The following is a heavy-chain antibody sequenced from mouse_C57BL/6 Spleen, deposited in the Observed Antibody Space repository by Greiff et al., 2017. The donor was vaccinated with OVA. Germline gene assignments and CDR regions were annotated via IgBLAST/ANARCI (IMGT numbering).Heavy chain of an antibody. Sequence: QVQLKQSGAELVKPGASVKISCKASGYAFSSYWMNWVKQRPGKGLEWIGQIYPGDGDTNYNGKFKGKATLTADKSSSTAYMQLSSLTSEDSAVYFCARKGNYYGSSYPSMDYWGQGTSVTVSS. J-gene: IGHJ4*01. CDR2: IYPGDGDT. CDR3: ARKGNYYGSSYPSMDY. D-gene: IGHD1-1*01. V-gene: IGHV1-80*01. CDR1: GYAFSSYW.